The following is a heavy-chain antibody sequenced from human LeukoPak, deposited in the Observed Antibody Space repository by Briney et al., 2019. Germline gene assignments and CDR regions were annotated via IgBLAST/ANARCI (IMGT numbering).Heavy chain of an antibody. Sequence: DTRYSPSFQGQVTISADKSISTAYLQWSSLKASDTAMYYCARLAEGSGSYPHPAEPYYFDYWGQGTLVTVSS. V-gene: IGHV5-51*01. CDR3: ARLAEGSGSYPHPAEPYYFDY. D-gene: IGHD3-10*01. CDR2: DT. J-gene: IGHJ4*02.